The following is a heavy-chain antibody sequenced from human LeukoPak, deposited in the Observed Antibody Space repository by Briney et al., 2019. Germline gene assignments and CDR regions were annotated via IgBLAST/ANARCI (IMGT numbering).Heavy chain of an antibody. V-gene: IGHV1-2*02. CDR1: GYTFTGYY. CDR3: ARDVDEEKSTPWFDP. CDR2: INPNSGGT. J-gene: IGHJ5*02. Sequence: ASVNVSCKASGYTFTGYYMHCVRQAPGQGLEWMGWINPNSGGTNYAQKFQGRVTMTRNTSISTAYMELSSLRSEDTAVYYCARDVDEEKSTPWFDPWGQGTLVTVSS.